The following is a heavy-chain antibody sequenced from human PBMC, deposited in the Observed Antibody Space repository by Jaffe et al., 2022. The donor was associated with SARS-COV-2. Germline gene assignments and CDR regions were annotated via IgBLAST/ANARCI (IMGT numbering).Heavy chain of an antibody. CDR1: GFTFGDYA. Sequence: EVQLVESGGGLVQPGRSLRLSCTASGFTFGDYAMSWFRQAPGKGLEWVGFIRSKAYGGTTEYAASVKGRFTISRDDSKSIAYLQMNSLKTEDTAVYYCTRGGVVRWSPGDFDYWGQGTLVTVSS. CDR2: IRSKAYGGTT. J-gene: IGHJ4*02. V-gene: IGHV3-49*03. D-gene: IGHD4-17*01. CDR3: TRGGVVRWSPGDFDY.